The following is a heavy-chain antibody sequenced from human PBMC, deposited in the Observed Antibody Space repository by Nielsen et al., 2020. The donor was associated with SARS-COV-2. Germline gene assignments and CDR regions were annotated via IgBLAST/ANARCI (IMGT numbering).Heavy chain of an antibody. Sequence: GESLKISCAASGFTFDDYTMHWVRRAPEKGLEWVSFISGDGETTYYADSVKGRFTVSRDNSINSLYLQMNSLRTEDTALYYCAKGLYSSPNWFDPWGQGTLVTVSS. V-gene: IGHV3-43*02. J-gene: IGHJ5*02. CDR1: GFTFDDYT. D-gene: IGHD6-13*01. CDR3: AKGLYSSPNWFDP. CDR2: ISGDGETT.